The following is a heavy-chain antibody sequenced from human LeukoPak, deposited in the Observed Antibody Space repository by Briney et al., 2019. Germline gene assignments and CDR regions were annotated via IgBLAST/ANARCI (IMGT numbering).Heavy chain of an antibody. CDR3: ARDMVTIFGVVITLLLDY. D-gene: IGHD3-3*01. V-gene: IGHV1-46*01. CDR1: GYTFTSYY. Sequence: GASVKVSCKASGYTFTSYYMHWVRQVPGQGLEWMGIINPSGGSTSYAQKFQGRVTMTRDTSTSTVYMELSSLRSEDTAVYYCARDMVTIFGVVITLLLDYWGQGTLVTVSS. J-gene: IGHJ4*02. CDR2: INPSGGST.